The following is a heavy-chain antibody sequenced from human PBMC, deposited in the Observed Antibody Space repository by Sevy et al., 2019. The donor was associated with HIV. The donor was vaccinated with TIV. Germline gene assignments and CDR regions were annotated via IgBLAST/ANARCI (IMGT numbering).Heavy chain of an antibody. D-gene: IGHD3-3*01. J-gene: IGHJ5*02. CDR2: IRRKGSGGAT. V-gene: IGHV3-49*03. CDR3: ARDYDRRGGKYVSFDP. Sequence: GGYLRLSCTASGFTFRDYAMAWFRQTPGKGLEWVGLIRRKGSGGATDYAASVKGRFTISRDDSRSIAYLEMNSLKTDDTAVYFCARDYDRRGGKYVSFDPWGQGTLVTVSS. CDR1: GFTFRDYA.